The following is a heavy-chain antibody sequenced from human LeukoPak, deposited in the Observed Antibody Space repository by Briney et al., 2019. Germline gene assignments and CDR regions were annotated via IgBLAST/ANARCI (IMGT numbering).Heavy chain of an antibody. D-gene: IGHD2-2*01. Sequence: GASVKVSCKASGYTFTGYYMHWVRQAPGQGLEWMGWINPNSGGTNYAQKFQGRVTMTRDTSISTAYMELSRLRSDDTAVYYCARDVGYCSSTSCYLPDYWGQGTLVTVSS. CDR1: GYTFTGYY. CDR3: ARDVGYCSSTSCYLPDY. V-gene: IGHV1-2*02. J-gene: IGHJ4*02. CDR2: INPNSGGT.